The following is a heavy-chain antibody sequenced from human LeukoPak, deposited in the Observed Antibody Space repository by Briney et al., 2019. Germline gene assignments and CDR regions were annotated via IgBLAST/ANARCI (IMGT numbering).Heavy chain of an antibody. Sequence: PSGTLSLTCAVSGGSISSSNWWSWVRQPPGKGLEWIGEIYHSGSTNYNPSLKSRVTISVDKSKNQFSLKLSSVTAADTAVYYCARIRYSYVYWYFDLWGRGTLVTVSS. D-gene: IGHD5-18*01. J-gene: IGHJ2*01. CDR2: IYHSGST. CDR3: ARIRYSYVYWYFDL. V-gene: IGHV4-4*02. CDR1: GGSISSSNW.